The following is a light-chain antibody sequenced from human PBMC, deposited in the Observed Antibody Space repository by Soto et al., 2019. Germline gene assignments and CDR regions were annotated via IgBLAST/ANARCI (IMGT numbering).Light chain of an antibody. Sequence: QSALTQPPSASGSPGQSVTISCTGTSSDVGGYNYVSWYQQHPGKVPKLMVYVVNKRPSGVPDRFSGSKSGNWASLTVSGLQAEDESYYYCSSYAGGNNVFGTGTKLTVL. CDR2: VVN. CDR1: SSDVGGYNY. V-gene: IGLV2-8*01. J-gene: IGLJ1*01. CDR3: SSYAGGNNV.